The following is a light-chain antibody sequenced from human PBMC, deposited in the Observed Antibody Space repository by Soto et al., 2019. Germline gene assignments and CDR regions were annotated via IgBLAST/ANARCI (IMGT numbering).Light chain of an antibody. V-gene: IGKV2-28*01. J-gene: IGKJ4*01. CDR2: LGS. CDR1: QSLLHSNGYNY. CDR3: MQALQTPS. Sequence: DIVMTQSPLSLPVTPGEPASISCRSSQSLLHSNGYNYLDWYLQKPGQSPQLLIYLGSNRASGXPXMFSGSGSGTDFTLKISRVEAEDVGVYYCMQALQTPSFGGGTKVEIK.